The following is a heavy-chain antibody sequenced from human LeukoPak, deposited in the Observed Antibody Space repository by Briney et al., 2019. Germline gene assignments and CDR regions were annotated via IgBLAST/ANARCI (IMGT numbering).Heavy chain of an antibody. CDR3: ARGRGYDLDY. V-gene: IGHV4-34*01. CDR1: GGSFSGYY. D-gene: IGHD2-15*01. Sequence: SETLSLTCAVYGGSFSGYYWSWIRHPPGKGLEWIGEINHSGSTNYNPSLKSRVTIPVDTSNDQFSLKRSCVTAADTAVYYCARGRGYDLDYWVRGTLVTVPS. CDR2: INHSGST. J-gene: IGHJ4*02.